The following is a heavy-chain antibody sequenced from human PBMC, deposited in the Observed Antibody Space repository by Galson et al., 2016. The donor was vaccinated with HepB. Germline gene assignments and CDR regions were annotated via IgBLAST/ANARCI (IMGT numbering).Heavy chain of an antibody. CDR2: IWYDGINK. CDR3: ARDARKTLQDAFDI. J-gene: IGHJ3*02. Sequence: SLRLSCAASGFTFSSYGMHWVRQAPGKGLEWMAVIWYDGINKYYGDSVQGRFTISRDNSRNTLYLQMNSLRAEDTAVYYCARDARKTLQDAFDIWGQGTMVTVSS. CDR1: GFTFSSYG. V-gene: IGHV3-33*01.